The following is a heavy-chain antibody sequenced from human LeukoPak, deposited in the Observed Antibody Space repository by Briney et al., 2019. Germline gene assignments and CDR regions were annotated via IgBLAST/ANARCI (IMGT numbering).Heavy chain of an antibody. D-gene: IGHD6-19*01. Sequence: PSETLSLTCAVSGGSISSSYWWSWVRQPPGKGLEWIGEVYHSGSTNYYPSLKSRVTISIEKSKNQFSLKLSSVTAADTAVYYCARDYSPGGWSPMGVWGKGTTVTISS. CDR1: GGSISSSYW. CDR3: ARDYSPGGWSPMGV. J-gene: IGHJ6*03. V-gene: IGHV4-4*02. CDR2: VYHSGST.